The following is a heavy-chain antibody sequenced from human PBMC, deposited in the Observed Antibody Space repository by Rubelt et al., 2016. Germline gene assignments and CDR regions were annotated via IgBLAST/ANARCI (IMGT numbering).Heavy chain of an antibody. J-gene: IGHJ4*02. V-gene: IGHV5-51*01. Sequence: EVQLVQSGAEVKKPGESLKISCKGSGYRFTNYWIGWVRQMPGKGLEWMGIINPGDSATRYSPSFQGQVTISADKSINTAYLQWSSLKASDTAIYYCSRLMGYSTIDYWGQGTLVTVSS. CDR1: GYRFTNYW. CDR2: INPGDSAT. D-gene: IGHD5-12*01. CDR3: SRLMGYSTIDY.